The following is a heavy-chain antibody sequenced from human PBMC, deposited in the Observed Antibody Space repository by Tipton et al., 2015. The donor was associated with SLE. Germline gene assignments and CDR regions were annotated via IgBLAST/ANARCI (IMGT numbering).Heavy chain of an antibody. CDR2: IYHSGRT. V-gene: IGHV4-30-2*01. J-gene: IGHJ2*01. CDR3: GREEPGFVDV. CDR1: GFSISSGGYS. D-gene: IGHD1-14*01. Sequence: TLSLTCAVSGFSISSGGYSWSWIRQPPGKGLEWIGYIYHSGRTYYNPSLESRVTMSVDKSMSQFSLKLSSVTPADTAVYFCGREEPGFVDVCGRGTLVTVSS.